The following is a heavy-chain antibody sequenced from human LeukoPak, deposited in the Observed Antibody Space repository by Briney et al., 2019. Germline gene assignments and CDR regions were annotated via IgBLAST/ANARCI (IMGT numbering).Heavy chain of an antibody. J-gene: IGHJ4*02. CDR3: ARGDYYGPGNYYNNFDS. Sequence: SETLSLTCTVSGGSISSYYWSWIRQPPGKGLEWIGYINYSGSTNYNPSLKSRVTISVDTSKNQFSLRLSSVTDADTAVYYCARGDYYGPGNYYNNFDSWGQGTLVTVSS. CDR2: INYSGST. D-gene: IGHD3-10*01. CDR1: GGSISSYY. V-gene: IGHV4-59*01.